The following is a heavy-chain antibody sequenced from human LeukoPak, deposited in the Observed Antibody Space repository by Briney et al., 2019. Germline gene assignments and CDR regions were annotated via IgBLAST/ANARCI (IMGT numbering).Heavy chain of an antibody. V-gene: IGHV4-31*03. CDR1: GGSISSGGYY. CDR3: ARDGYSSSLDY. D-gene: IGHD6-13*01. J-gene: IGHJ4*02. CDR2: IYYSGST. Sequence: SQTLSLTCTVSGGSISSGGYYWRWIRQHPGKGLEWIGYIYYSGSTYYNPSLKSRVTISVDTSKNQFSLKLSSVTAADTAVYYCARDGYSSSLDYWGQGTLVTVSS.